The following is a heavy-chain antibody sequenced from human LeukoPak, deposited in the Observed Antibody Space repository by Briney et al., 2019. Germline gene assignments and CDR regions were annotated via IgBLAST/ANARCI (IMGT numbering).Heavy chain of an antibody. CDR2: IRYDGSNK. CDR3: ARDVLRYFDWTI. D-gene: IGHD3-9*01. CDR1: GFTFSSYG. Sequence: PGGSLRLSCAASGFTFSSYGMHWVRQAPGKGLEWVAFIRYDGSNKYYADSVKGRFTISRDNSKNTLYLQMNSLRAEDTAVYYCARDVLRYFDWTIWGQGTMVTVSS. J-gene: IGHJ3*02. V-gene: IGHV3-30*02.